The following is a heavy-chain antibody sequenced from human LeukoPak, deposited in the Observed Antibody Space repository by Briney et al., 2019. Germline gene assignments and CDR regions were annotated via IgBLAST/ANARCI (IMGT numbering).Heavy chain of an antibody. CDR2: IYYSGST. Sequence: SETLSLTCTVSGGSISSYYWSWIRQPPGKGLEWIGYIYYSGSTNYNPSPKSRVTISVDTSKNQFSLKLSSVTAADTAVYYCARDLGWSGYYVHYYYYMDVWGKGTTVTVSS. J-gene: IGHJ6*03. CDR1: GGSISSYY. V-gene: IGHV4-59*01. D-gene: IGHD3-3*01. CDR3: ARDLGWSGYYVHYYYYMDV.